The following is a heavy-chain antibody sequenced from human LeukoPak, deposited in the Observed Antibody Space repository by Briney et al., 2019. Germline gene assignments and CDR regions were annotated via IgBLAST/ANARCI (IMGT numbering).Heavy chain of an antibody. CDR2: INHSVST. D-gene: IGHD6-13*01. V-gene: IGHV4-34*01. CDR1: GGSFSGDY. CDR3: ARDGGAALAAAYNY. J-gene: IGHJ4*02. Sequence: SETLSLTCAVYGGSFSGDYWSWIRQPPGKGRGWIGEINHSVSTNYNPSLKSRVTLSVDTSKNQFSLKLSSVTAADTAVYYCARDGGAALAAAYNYWGQGTLVTVSS.